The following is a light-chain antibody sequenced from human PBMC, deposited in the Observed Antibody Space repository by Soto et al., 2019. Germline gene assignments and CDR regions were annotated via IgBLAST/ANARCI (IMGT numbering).Light chain of an antibody. CDR3: QQYNSYRWT. V-gene: IGKV1-5*03. Sequence: DIQMTQSPSTLSASVGDRVTITCRASQSIIRWLAWYQQKPGKAPKLLIYQESSLESGVTSRFSVSASGTEFTLTISGLQTDAFASYDCQQYNSYRWTLGRGTKVEIK. CDR2: QES. J-gene: IGKJ1*01. CDR1: QSIIRW.